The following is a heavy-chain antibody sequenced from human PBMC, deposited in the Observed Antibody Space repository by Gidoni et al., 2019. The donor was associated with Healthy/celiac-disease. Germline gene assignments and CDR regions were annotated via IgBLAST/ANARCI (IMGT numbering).Heavy chain of an antibody. V-gene: IGHV4-59*01. Sequence: QVQLQESGPGLVKPSETLSLTCTVSGGSISSDYWSWIRQPPGKGLEWIGYIYYSGSTNYNPSLKSRVTISVDASKNQFSLKLSSVTAADTAVYYCAREGSSSWYRYWGQGTLVTVSS. CDR3: AREGSSSWYRY. CDR2: IYYSGST. CDR1: GGSISSDY. J-gene: IGHJ4*02. D-gene: IGHD6-13*01.